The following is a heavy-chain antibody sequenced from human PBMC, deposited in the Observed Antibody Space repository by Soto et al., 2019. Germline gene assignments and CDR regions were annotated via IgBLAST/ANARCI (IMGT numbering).Heavy chain of an antibody. J-gene: IGHJ4*02. Sequence: GASVKVSCKVSGYTLTELSMHWVRQAPGKGLEWMGGFDPEDGETIYAQKFQGRVTMTEDTSTDTAYMELSSLRSDDTAVYYCARDSEIAAAGTPGIAVGYIDYWGQGTLVTVSS. CDR2: FDPEDGET. D-gene: IGHD6-13*01. CDR3: ARDSEIAAAGTPGIAVGYIDY. V-gene: IGHV1-24*01. CDR1: GYTLTELS.